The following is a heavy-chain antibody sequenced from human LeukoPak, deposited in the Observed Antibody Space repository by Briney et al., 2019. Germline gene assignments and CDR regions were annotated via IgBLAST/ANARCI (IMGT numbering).Heavy chain of an antibody. CDR1: GFTFSSYW. V-gene: IGHV3-7*04. J-gene: IGHJ4*02. CDR3: AGLGDGDLYYFDH. D-gene: IGHD5-24*01. Sequence: GSLRLSCAASGFTFSSYWMSWVRQAPGKGLEWVAHINQDGGEKYYVDSVKGRFTISRDNAKNSLYLQMNSLRPEDTAVYYCAGLGDGDLYYFDHWGQGTLVTASS. CDR2: INQDGGEK.